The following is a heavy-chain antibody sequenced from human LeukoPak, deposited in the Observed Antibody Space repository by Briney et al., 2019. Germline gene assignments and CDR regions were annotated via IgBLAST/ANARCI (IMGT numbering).Heavy chain of an antibody. D-gene: IGHD2/OR15-2a*01. J-gene: IGHJ5*02. CDR2: IGGSDGRT. CDR1: GFTFSTYA. CDR3: AKGSSAYFADL. Sequence: PGGSLRLSCAASGFTFSTYAMSWVRQAPGKGLEWVSLIGGSDGRTRYADSVKGRFTISRDNSKNTLYLEMNSLRAEDTAVYYCAKGSSAYFADLWGQGTLVTVSS. V-gene: IGHV3-23*01.